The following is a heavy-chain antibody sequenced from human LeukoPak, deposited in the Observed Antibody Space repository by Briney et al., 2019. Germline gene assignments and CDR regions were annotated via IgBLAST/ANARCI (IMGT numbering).Heavy chain of an antibody. CDR2: ISAYNGHT. Sequence: ASVKVSCKASGYIFTSHGISWVRQAPGQGLEWMGWISAYNGHTNYADNLQGRVTMTTDTSTSTAYMELRSLNSDDTAVYYCARTSAGGPPDYWGQGTLVTVSS. J-gene: IGHJ4*02. D-gene: IGHD2-8*02. V-gene: IGHV1-18*01. CDR1: GYIFTSHG. CDR3: ARTSAGGPPDY.